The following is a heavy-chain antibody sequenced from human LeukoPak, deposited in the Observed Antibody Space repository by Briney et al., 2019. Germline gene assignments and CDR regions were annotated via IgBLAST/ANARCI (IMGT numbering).Heavy chain of an antibody. CDR2: INPSGGST. CDR1: GYTFTSYY. V-gene: IGHV1-46*01. J-gene: IGHJ3*02. CDR3: ARVWLGNDAFDI. Sequence: ASVKVSCKASGYTFTSYYTHWVRQAPGQGLEWMGMINPSGGSTSYAQKFQGRVTMTRDTSTSTVYMELSSLRSEDTAVYYCARVWLGNDAFDIWGQGTMVTVSS. D-gene: IGHD6-19*01.